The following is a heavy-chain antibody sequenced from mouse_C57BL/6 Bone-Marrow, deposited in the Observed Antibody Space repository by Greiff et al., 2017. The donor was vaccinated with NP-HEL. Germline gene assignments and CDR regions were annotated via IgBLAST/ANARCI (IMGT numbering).Heavy chain of an antibody. CDR2: ISDGGSYT. Sequence: EVKLMESGGGLVKPGGSLKLSCAASGFTFSSYAMSWVRQTPEKRLEWVATISDGGSYTYYPDNVKGRFTISRDNAKNNLYLQMSHLKSEDTAMYYCARDPTAYWGQGTLVTVSA. CDR3: ARDPTAY. CDR1: GFTFSSYA. J-gene: IGHJ3*01. V-gene: IGHV5-4*01.